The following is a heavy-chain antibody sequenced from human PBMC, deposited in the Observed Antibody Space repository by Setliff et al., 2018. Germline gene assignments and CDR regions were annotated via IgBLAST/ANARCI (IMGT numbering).Heavy chain of an antibody. CDR2: IYYSGNT. D-gene: IGHD6-13*01. V-gene: IGHV4-38-2*01. J-gene: IGHJ4*02. CDR3: ARHASSGLQTFDF. Sequence: SETLSLTCAVSVYSISRDCHWGWIRQPPGKGLEWIGSIYYSGNTYYNASLKGRVTISGDTSKNQFSLKLTAVTAADTAVYYCARHASSGLQTFDFWGQGALVTVSS. CDR1: VYSISRDCH.